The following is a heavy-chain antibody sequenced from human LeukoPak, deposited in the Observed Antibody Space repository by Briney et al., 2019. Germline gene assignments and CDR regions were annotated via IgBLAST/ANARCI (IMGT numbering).Heavy chain of an antibody. D-gene: IGHD1-1*01. V-gene: IGHV3-7*01. CDR3: TRNRGTDY. J-gene: IGHJ4*02. CDR1: GFTSSNYW. CDR2: IKEDGSEK. Sequence: GGSLRLSCAASGFTSSNYWMNWVRQAPGKGLEWVANIKEDGSEKIYVDSVKGRFTISRDNSKNSLYLQINNLRAEDTAVYYCTRNRGTDYWGQGTLVTVSS.